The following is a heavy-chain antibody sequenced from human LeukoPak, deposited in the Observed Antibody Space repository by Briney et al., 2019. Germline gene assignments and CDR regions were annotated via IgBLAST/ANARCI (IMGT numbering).Heavy chain of an antibody. V-gene: IGHV3-33*06. CDR1: GFTFSSYG. D-gene: IGHD3-10*01. CDR2: IWYDGSNK. J-gene: IGHJ4*02. Sequence: TGGSLRLSCAASGFTFSSYGMHWVRQAPGKGLEWVAVIWYDGSNKYYADSVKGRFTISRDNSKNTLYLQMNSLRAEDTAVYYCAKDGMVRGVIISYWGQGTLVTVSS. CDR3: AKDGMVRGVIISY.